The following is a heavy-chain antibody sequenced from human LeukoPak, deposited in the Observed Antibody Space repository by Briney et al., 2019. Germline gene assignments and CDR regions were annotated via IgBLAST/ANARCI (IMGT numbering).Heavy chain of an antibody. V-gene: IGHV4-61*02. CDR3: AREESLTLDS. CDR1: GGSISSASHY. D-gene: IGHD3-10*01. CDR2: IFTSGST. J-gene: IGHJ4*02. Sequence: SQTLSLTCTVSGGSISSASHYWTRIRQPAGRGLEWIGRIFTSGSTDYNPSLKSRVTISVETSKNQFSLKLSSVTPADTAIYYCAREESLTLDSWGQGTLVTVSS.